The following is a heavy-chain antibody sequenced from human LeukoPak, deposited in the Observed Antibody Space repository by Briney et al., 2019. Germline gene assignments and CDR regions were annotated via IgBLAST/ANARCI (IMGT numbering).Heavy chain of an antibody. CDR1: GFTFSSYA. CDR2: ISYDGSNK. V-gene: IGHV3-30-3*01. D-gene: IGHD2-15*01. Sequence: PGGSLRLSCAASGFTFSSYAMSWVRQAPGKGLEWVAVISYDGSNKYYADSVKGRFTISRDNSKNTLYLQMNSLRAEDTAVYYCARDGSSCSGGSCYRPFDYWGQGTLVTVSS. J-gene: IGHJ4*02. CDR3: ARDGSSCSGGSCYRPFDY.